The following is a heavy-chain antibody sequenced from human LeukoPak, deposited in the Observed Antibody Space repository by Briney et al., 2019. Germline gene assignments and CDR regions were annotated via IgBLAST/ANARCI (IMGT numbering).Heavy chain of an antibody. Sequence: PGGSLRPSCAASGFTFSDYYMSWIRQAPGKGLEWVSYISSSGSTIYYADSVKGRFTISRDNAKNSLYLQMNSLRAEDTAVYYCARTSRGLGSPDAFDIWGQGTMVTVSS. J-gene: IGHJ3*02. CDR3: ARTSRGLGSPDAFDI. D-gene: IGHD3-10*01. CDR1: GFTFSDYY. CDR2: ISSSGSTI. V-gene: IGHV3-11*01.